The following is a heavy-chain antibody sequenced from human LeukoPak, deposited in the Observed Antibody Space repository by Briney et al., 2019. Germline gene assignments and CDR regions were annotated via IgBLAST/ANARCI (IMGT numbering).Heavy chain of an antibody. CDR2: INHSGST. CDR1: GGSFSGYY. V-gene: IGHV4-34*01. D-gene: IGHD2/OR15-2a*01. CDR3: ARDVLSYENY. J-gene: IGHJ4*02. Sequence: SETLSLTCAVYGGSFSGYYWSWIRQPPGKGLEWIGEINHSGSTNYNPSLKSRVTISVDTSKNQFSLKLSSVTAADTAVYYCARDVLSYENYWGQGTLVTVSS.